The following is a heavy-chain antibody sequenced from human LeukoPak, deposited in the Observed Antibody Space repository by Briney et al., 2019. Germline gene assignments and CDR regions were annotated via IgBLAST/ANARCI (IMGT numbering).Heavy chain of an antibody. V-gene: IGHV4-34*01. D-gene: IGHD2-2*01. CDR2: INHSGRT. CDR3: ARLWATRRIVVVPAAMRGAFDI. CDR1: GGSFSGYY. J-gene: IGHJ3*02. Sequence: SETLSLTCAVYGGSFSGYYWSWLRQPPGKGLEWIGEINHSGRTNYNPSLKSRVTISVDTSKNQFSLKLSSVTAADTAVYYCARLWATRRIVVVPAAMRGAFDIWGQGTMVTVSS.